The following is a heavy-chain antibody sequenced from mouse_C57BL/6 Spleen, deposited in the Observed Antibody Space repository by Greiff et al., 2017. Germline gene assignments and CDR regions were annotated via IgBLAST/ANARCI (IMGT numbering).Heavy chain of an antibody. J-gene: IGHJ2*01. D-gene: IGHD1-1*01. V-gene: IGHV1-22*01. CDR1: GYTFTDYN. CDR3: ARSTTVVATPGY. Sequence: EVQLQQSGPELVKPGASVKMSCKASGYTFTDYNMHWVKQSHGKSLEWIGYINPNNGGTSYNQKFKGKATLTVNKSSSTAYMELRSLTSEDSAVYYCARSTTVVATPGYWGQGTTLTVSS. CDR2: INPNNGGT.